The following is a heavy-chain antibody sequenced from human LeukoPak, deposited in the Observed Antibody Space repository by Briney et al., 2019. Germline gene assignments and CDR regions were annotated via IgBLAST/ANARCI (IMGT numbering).Heavy chain of an antibody. D-gene: IGHD3-3*01. CDR3: AGDYDFWSGYLY. V-gene: IGHV3-23*01. Sequence: GGSLRLSCAASGLTVSNQFMDWVRQAPGKGLEWVSAISGSGAGTYYADSVKGRFTISRDNSKNTLYLQMNSLRAEDTAVYYCAGDYDFWSGYLYWGQGTLVTVSS. CDR1: GLTVSNQF. CDR2: ISGSGAGT. J-gene: IGHJ4*02.